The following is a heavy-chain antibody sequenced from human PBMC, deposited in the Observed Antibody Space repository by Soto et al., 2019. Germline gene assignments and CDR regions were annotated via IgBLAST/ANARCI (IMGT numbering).Heavy chain of an antibody. CDR1: GFTFSSYA. CDR3: AKNLRFLEWSSSFDY. D-gene: IGHD3-3*01. V-gene: IGHV3-23*01. Sequence: GGSLRLSCAASGFTFSSYAMSWVRQAPGKGLEWVSAISGSGGSTYYADSVKGRFTISRDNSKNTLYLQMNSLRAEDTAVYYCAKNLRFLEWSSSFDYWGQGTLVTVSS. J-gene: IGHJ4*02. CDR2: ISGSGGST.